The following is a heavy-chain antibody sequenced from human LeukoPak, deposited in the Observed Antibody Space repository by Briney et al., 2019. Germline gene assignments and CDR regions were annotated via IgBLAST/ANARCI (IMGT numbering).Heavy chain of an antibody. V-gene: IGHV4-59*01. CDR2: IYYSGST. CDR1: GGSISTYY. D-gene: IGHD3-22*01. J-gene: IGHJ4*02. Sequence: ETLSPTCTVSGGSISTYYWTWIPQPPGKGRGWMGYIYYSGSTNYNPSLKSRGTISLDPSKNQLSLKLSSLTAADTAVYYCARVNYDSSGYFFDHWGQGTLVSVSS. CDR3: ARVNYDSSGYFFDH.